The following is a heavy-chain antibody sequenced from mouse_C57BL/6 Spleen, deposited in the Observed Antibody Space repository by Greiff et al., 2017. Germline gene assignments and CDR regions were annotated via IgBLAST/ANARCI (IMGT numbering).Heavy chain of an antibody. Sequence: QVQLPQPGAELVRPGSSVKLSCKASGYTFTSYWMHWVKQRPIQGLEWIGNIDPSDSETHYNQKFKDKATLTVDKSSSTAYMQLSSLTSEDSAVYYGARIYSEYFDYWGQGTTLTVSS. CDR1: GYTFTSYW. CDR2: IDPSDSET. J-gene: IGHJ2*01. V-gene: IGHV1-52*01. D-gene: IGHD2-4*01. CDR3: ARIYSEYFDY.